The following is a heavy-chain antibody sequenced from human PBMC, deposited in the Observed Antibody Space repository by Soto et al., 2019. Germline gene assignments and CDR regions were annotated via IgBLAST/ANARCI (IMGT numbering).Heavy chain of an antibody. CDR2: ISAYNGNT. Sequence: QVQLVQSGAEVKKPGASVKVSCKASGYTFTSYGISWVRQAPGQGLEWMGWISAYNGNTNYAQKLQGRVTMTTDTSTSTAYMELRILRSDYTAVYYCARDNYDILTGYYYRGDYWGQGTLVTVSS. V-gene: IGHV1-18*01. CDR1: GYTFTSYG. CDR3: ARDNYDILTGYYYRGDY. J-gene: IGHJ4*02. D-gene: IGHD3-9*01.